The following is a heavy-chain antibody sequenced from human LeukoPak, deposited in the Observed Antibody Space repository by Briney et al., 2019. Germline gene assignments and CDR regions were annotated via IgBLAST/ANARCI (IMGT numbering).Heavy chain of an antibody. CDR3: ARDLYYYGSGSYEGLDY. CDR1: GGSISSGSYY. CDR2: IYTSGST. J-gene: IGHJ4*02. Sequence: SQTLSLTCTVSGGSISSGSYYWSWIRQPAGKGLEWIGRIYTSGSTNYNPSLKSRVTISVDTSKNQFSLKLSSVTAADTAVYYCARDLYYYGSGSYEGLDYWGQGTLVTVSS. D-gene: IGHD3-10*01. V-gene: IGHV4-61*02.